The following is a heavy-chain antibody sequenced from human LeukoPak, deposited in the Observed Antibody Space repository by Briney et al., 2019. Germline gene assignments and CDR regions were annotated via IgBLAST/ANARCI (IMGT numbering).Heavy chain of an antibody. CDR1: GFTVSSNY. D-gene: IGHD3-22*01. J-gene: IGHJ3*02. CDR2: IYSGGST. CDR3: ARAAYYYDSSGRVGGAFDI. V-gene: IGHV3-66*02. Sequence: GGSLRLSCAASGFTVSSNYMSWVRQAPGKGLEWVSAIYSGGSTYYADSVKGRFTISRDNSKNTLYLQMNSLRAEDTAVYYCARAAYYYDSSGRVGGAFDIWGQGTMVTVSS.